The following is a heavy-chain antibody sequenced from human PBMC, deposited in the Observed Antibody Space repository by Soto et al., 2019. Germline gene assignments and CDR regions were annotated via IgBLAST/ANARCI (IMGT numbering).Heavy chain of an antibody. D-gene: IGHD6-19*01. CDR3: AKDIREYGSGWTYFVN. CDR2: ISWNSGRI. Sequence: EVQLVESGGGLVQPGRSLRRACAASGFTFDDYAMHWVRQGPGKGLEWVSGISWNSGRIDYADSVKGRFTISRDNAKKSLYLQMNSLRGEDTALYYCAKDIREYGSGWTYFVNWGPGTLDTVSS. CDR1: GFTFDDYA. J-gene: IGHJ4*02. V-gene: IGHV3-9*01.